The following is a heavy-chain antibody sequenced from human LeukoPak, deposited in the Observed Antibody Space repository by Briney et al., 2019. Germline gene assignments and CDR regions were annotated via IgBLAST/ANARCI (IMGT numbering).Heavy chain of an antibody. CDR1: GGSISSGDYY. J-gene: IGHJ4*02. V-gene: IGHV4-30-4*01. Sequence: PSQTLSLTCTVSGGSISSGDYYWSWIRQPPGKGLEWIGYIYYSGSTYYNPSLKSRVTISVDTSKNQFSLKLSSVTAADTAVYYCARGYYGSGSYYNGREDWGQGTLVTVSS. CDR2: IYYSGST. CDR3: ARGYYGSGSYYNGRED. D-gene: IGHD3-10*01.